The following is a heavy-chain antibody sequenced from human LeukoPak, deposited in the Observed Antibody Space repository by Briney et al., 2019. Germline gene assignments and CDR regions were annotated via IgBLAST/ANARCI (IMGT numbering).Heavy chain of an antibody. D-gene: IGHD2-15*01. Sequence: GGSLRLSCASSGFTFDDYGMSWVRQAPGKGLEWVSVIYSGGSTYYADSVKGRFTISRDNSKNTLYLQMNSLRAEDTAVYYCARDSDDIVEDYWGQGTLVTVSS. CDR3: ARDSDDIVEDY. CDR2: IYSGGST. V-gene: IGHV3-53*01. CDR1: GFTFDDYG. J-gene: IGHJ4*02.